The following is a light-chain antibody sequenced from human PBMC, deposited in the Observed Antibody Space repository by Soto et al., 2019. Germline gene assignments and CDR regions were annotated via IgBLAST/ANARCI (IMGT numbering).Light chain of an antibody. J-gene: IGLJ2*01. CDR1: SGYSNYK. V-gene: IGLV9-49*01. CDR2: VGTGGIVG. Sequence: QPVLTQPPSASASLGASVTLTCTLSSGYSNYKVDWYQQRPGKGPRFVMRVGTGGIVGSKGDGIPDRFSVLGSGLNRYLTIKNIQEEDESDYHCGADHGSGSGVVFGGGTKVTVL. CDR3: GADHGSGSGVV.